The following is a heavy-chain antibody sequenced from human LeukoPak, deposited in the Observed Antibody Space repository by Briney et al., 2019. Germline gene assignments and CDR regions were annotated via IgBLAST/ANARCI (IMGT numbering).Heavy chain of an antibody. CDR1: GFTFSDYY. V-gene: IGHV3-11*04. D-gene: IGHD1-26*01. Sequence: GGSLRLSCAASGFTFSDYYMSWIRQAPDKGLKWVSYISRGGTTIYYADSVKGRFHISRNYANNPLFQQMKSLQAEDTAVYYCARVEWELLVGGLRFWFDPWGQGTLVTVSS. CDR3: ARVEWELLVGGLRFWFDP. CDR2: ISRGGTTI. J-gene: IGHJ5*02.